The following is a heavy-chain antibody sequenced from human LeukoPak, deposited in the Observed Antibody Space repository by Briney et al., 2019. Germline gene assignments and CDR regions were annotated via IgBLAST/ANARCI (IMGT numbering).Heavy chain of an antibody. CDR1: GGTFSSYA. CDR3: ARGGPYYYDSSGYYDGSYCYYYGMDV. V-gene: IGHV1-69*13. D-gene: IGHD3-22*01. CDR2: IIPIFGTA. Sequence: ASVKVSCKASGGTFSSYAISWVRQAPGQGLEWMGGIIPIFGTANYAQKFQGRVTITADESTSTAYMELSGLRSEDTAVYYCARGGPYYYDSSGYYDGSYCYYYGMDVWGQGTTVTVSS. J-gene: IGHJ6*02.